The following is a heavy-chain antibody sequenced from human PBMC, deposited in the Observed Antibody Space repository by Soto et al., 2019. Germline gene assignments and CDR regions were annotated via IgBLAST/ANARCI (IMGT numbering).Heavy chain of an antibody. CDR3: ASPHCSGGSCYFDY. J-gene: IGHJ4*02. CDR2: ISYEGSNK. D-gene: IGHD2-15*01. CDR1: GFTFSSYA. Sequence: QVQLVESGGGVVQPGRSLRLSCAASGFTFSSYAMHWVRQAPGKGLEWVAVISYEGSNKYYADSVKGRFTISRDNSKNTLYMQMNSLRAEDTAVYYCASPHCSGGSCYFDYWGQGTLVTVSS. V-gene: IGHV3-30-3*01.